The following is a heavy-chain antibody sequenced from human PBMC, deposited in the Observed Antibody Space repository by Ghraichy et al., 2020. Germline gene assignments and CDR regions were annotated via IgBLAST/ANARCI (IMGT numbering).Heavy chain of an antibody. V-gene: IGHV4-39*01. CDR3: ARLTVERYYYGSGSYYNSGVGWFDP. Sequence: SETLSLTCTVSGGSISSSSYYWGWIRQPPGKGLEWIRSIYYSGSTYYNPSLKSRVTISVDTSKNQFSLKLSSVTAADTAVYYCARLTVERYYYGSGSYYNSGVGWFDPWGQGTLVTVSS. D-gene: IGHD3-10*01. CDR2: IYYSGST. CDR1: GGSISSSSYY. J-gene: IGHJ5*02.